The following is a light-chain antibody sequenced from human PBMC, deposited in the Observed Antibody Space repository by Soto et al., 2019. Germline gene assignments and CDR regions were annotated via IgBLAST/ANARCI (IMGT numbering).Light chain of an antibody. V-gene: IGKV3-20*01. CDR2: GAS. CDR3: LRYGDSPPAYT. CDR1: QSVNSTD. J-gene: IGKJ2*01. Sequence: EIVLTQSPGTLSLSPGERATLSCRASQSVNSTDLDWYRQKPGQAPSLLIYGASNRATGIPDGFSGSWSGTDFTLTISSLETEDFAVYYCLRYGDSPPAYTFCQGTKLEIK.